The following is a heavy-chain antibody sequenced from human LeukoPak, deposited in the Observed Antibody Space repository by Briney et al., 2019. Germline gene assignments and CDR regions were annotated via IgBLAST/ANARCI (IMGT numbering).Heavy chain of an antibody. D-gene: IGHD6-19*01. V-gene: IGHV1-18*01. CDR1: VYTFTSYG. Sequence: ASVKVSCKASVYTFTSYGISWVRQAPGQGLEWMGWISAYNGNTNYAQKLQGRVTMTTDTSTSTAYMELRSLRSDDTAVYYCARDINTGWTQCLVPDQDFRFDPWGQGTLVTVSS. CDR3: ARDINTGWTQCLVPDQDFRFDP. CDR2: ISAYNGNT. J-gene: IGHJ5*02.